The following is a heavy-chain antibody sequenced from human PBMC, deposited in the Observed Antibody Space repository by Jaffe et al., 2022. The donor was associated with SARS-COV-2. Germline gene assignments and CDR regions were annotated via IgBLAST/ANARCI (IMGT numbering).Heavy chain of an antibody. Sequence: QVQLQESGPGLVKPSQTLSLTCTVSGGSISSGGYYWSWIRQHPGKGLEWIGYIYYSGSTYYNPSLKSRVTISVDTSKNQFSLKLSSVTAADTAVYYCARVWSWSRRTEFYFDYWGQGTLVTVSS. CDR1: GGSISSGGYY. V-gene: IGHV4-31*03. D-gene: IGHD3-3*01. CDR3: ARVWSWSRRTEFYFDY. J-gene: IGHJ4*02. CDR2: IYYSGST.